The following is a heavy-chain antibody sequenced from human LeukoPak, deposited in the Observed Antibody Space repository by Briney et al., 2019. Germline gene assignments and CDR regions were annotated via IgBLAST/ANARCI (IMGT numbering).Heavy chain of an antibody. CDR1: GDSLTSHNW. V-gene: IGHV4-4*01. J-gene: IGHJ4*02. Sequence: PPETLSLTCAVSGDSLTSHNWWSWVRQSPGKGLEWIGEIYHSGTTNYSPSLKSRVTISVDKSKNQLSLRLTSVTAADTAVYFCASCLFDYYYFDQWGQGTLVTVSS. CDR3: ASCLFDYYYFDQ. D-gene: IGHD3-10*01. CDR2: IYHSGTT.